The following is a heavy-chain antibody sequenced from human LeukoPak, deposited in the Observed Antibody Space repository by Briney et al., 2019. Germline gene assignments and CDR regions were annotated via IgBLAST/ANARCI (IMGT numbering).Heavy chain of an antibody. V-gene: IGHV3-21*01. J-gene: IGHJ4*02. CDR2: ISSSSSYI. Sequence: GGSLRLSCAASGFTFSSYSMNWVRQAPGKGLEWVSSISSSSSYIYYADSVKGRFTISRDNAKNSLYLQMNSLRAEDTAVYYCARDTRHYDILTGYEYYFDYWGQGTLVTVSS. D-gene: IGHD3-9*01. CDR1: GFTFSSYS. CDR3: ARDTRHYDILTGYEYYFDY.